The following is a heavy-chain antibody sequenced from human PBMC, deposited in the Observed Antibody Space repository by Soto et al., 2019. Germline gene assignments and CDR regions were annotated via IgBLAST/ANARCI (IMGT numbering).Heavy chain of an antibody. CDR3: ARGSAVAKWGAFDI. CDR2: IHYSGST. D-gene: IGHD6-19*01. J-gene: IGHJ3*02. CDR1: GASMNSGVFY. V-gene: IGHV4-30-4*08. Sequence: SETLSLTCTVSGASMNSGVFYWSWIRQLPGKGLEWLGHIHYSGSTYYNPSLKSRVIISVDTSKNQFSLKLSSVTAADTAVYYCARGSAVAKWGAFDIWGQGTMVTVSS.